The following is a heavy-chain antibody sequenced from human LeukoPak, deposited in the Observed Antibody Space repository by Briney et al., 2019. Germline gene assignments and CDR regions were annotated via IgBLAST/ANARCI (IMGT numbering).Heavy chain of an antibody. J-gene: IGHJ4*02. CDR2: IYYSGST. CDR1: GGSISSSSYY. V-gene: IGHV4-39*01. CDR3: ARRPVLRFLEWSVYFDY. Sequence: SETLSLTCTVSGGSISSSSYYWGWIRQPPGKGLEWIGCIYYSGSTYYNPSLKSRVTISVDTSKNQFSLKLSSVTAADTAVYYCARRPVLRFLEWSVYFDYWGQGTLVTVSS. D-gene: IGHD3-3*01.